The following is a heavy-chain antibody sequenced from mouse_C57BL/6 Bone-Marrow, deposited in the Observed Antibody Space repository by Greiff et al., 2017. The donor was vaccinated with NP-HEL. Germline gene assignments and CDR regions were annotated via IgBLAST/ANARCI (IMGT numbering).Heavy chain of an antibody. V-gene: IGHV1-82*01. Sequence: VQLQQSGPELVKPGASVKISCKASGYAFSSSWMNWVKQRPGKGLEWIGRIYPGDGDTNYNGKFKGKATLTADKSSSTAYMQLSSLTSEDSAVYFCARGYYYCSSYGYFDYWGQGTTLTVSS. J-gene: IGHJ2*01. CDR3: ARGYYYCSSYGYFDY. D-gene: IGHD1-1*01. CDR2: IYPGDGDT. CDR1: GYAFSSSW.